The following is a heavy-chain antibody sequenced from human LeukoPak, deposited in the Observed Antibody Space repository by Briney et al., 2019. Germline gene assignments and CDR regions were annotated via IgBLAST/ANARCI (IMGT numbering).Heavy chain of an antibody. Sequence: SVKVSCKASGGTFSSYAISWVRQAPGQGLEWMGGIIPIFGTANYAQKFQGRVTITAVESTSTAYMELSSLRSEDTAVYYCAGGYSSSWYQGTADYWGQGTLVTVSS. J-gene: IGHJ4*02. CDR1: GGTFSSYA. CDR2: IIPIFGTA. V-gene: IGHV1-69*13. CDR3: AGGYSSSWYQGTADY. D-gene: IGHD6-13*01.